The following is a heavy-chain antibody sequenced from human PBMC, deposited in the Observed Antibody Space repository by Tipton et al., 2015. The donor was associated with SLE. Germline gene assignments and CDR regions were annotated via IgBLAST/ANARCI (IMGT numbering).Heavy chain of an antibody. V-gene: IGHV4-34*01. CDR1: GGSFSGYY. D-gene: IGHD3/OR15-3a*01. J-gene: IGHJ6*03. CDR2: INHSGGT. CDR3: ARAPGLDRDFYYYFYIDV. Sequence: TLSLTYAVYGGSFSGYYWSWIRQPPGKGLEWIGEINHSGGTNYNPSLKSRVTISVDTSKNQFSLKLSSVTAADTAVYYCARAPGLDRDFYYYFYIDVRDQGTTVTVPS.